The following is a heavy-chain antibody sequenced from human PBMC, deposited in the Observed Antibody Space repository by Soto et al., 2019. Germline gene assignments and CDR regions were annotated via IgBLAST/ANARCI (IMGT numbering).Heavy chain of an antibody. CDR1: GGSFSGYY. J-gene: IGHJ4*02. CDR3: ARGRALRYFDWLSALTDY. V-gene: IGHV4-34*01. D-gene: IGHD3-9*01. Sequence: SETLSLTCAVYGGSFSGYYWSWIRQPPGKGLEWIGEINHSGSTNYNPSLKSRVTISVDTSKNQFSLKLSSVTAADTAVYYCARGRALRYFDWLSALTDYWGQGTLVTVSS. CDR2: INHSGST.